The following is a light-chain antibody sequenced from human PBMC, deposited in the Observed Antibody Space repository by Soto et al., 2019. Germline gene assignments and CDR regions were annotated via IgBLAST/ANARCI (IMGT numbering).Light chain of an antibody. J-gene: IGKJ5*01. CDR1: QGISSY. V-gene: IGKV1-9*01. CDR3: RQHNSFPIT. CDR2: AAS. Sequence: DIQLTQSPSLLSASAGDRVTITCRASQGISSYLVCYQQKAGTAPKSLIYAASTLQTGVPSRFSGSRSGTEFTLTISSLQPEDSATYYCRQHNSFPITFGQGTRLEIK.